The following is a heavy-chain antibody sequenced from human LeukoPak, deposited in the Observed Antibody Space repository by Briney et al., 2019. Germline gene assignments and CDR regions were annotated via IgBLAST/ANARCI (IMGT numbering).Heavy chain of an antibody. CDR3: ARAVSSGYDPFNY. CDR2: IYSGGNT. Sequence: GGSLRLSCAASGFTVSSNYMSWVRQAPGKGLEWVSVIYSGGNTYYADSVKGRFTISRDNSKNTLYLQMNSLRAEDTAVYYCARAVSSGYDPFNYWGQGTLVTVSS. J-gene: IGHJ4*02. CDR1: GFTVSSNY. V-gene: IGHV3-53*01. D-gene: IGHD3-22*01.